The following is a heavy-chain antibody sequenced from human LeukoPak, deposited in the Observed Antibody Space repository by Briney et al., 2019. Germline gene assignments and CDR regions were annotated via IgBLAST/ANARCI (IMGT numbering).Heavy chain of an antibody. J-gene: IGHJ5*02. D-gene: IGHD3-22*01. V-gene: IGHV4-4*09. CDR1: GGSISSYY. Sequence: SETLSLTCTVSGGSISSYYWSWIRQPPGKGLEWIGYIYTSGSTTYNPSLKSRVTISVDTSKNQFSLRLSSVTAADTAVYYCAKRPGSSSSYYTAWGQGTLFTVSS. CDR3: AKRPGSSSSYYTA. CDR2: IYTSGST.